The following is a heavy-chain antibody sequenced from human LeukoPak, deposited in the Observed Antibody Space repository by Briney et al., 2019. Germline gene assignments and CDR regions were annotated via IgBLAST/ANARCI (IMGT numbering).Heavy chain of an antibody. J-gene: IGHJ4*02. D-gene: IGHD1-26*01. CDR2: FYASGST. V-gene: IGHV4-61*09. Sequence: PSQTLSLTCTVSGDSISSGSYYWSWIRQPAGKGLEWIGHFYASGSTNYNPALKSRVTISVDTSKNQFSLKLSSVTAADTAVYYCARVAFIRYSGIPATHFYFDYWGQGTLVTVSS. CDR3: ARVAFIRYSGIPATHFYFDY. CDR1: GDSISSGSYY.